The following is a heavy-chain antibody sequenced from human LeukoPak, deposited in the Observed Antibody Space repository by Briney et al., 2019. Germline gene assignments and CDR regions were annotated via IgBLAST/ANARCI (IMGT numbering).Heavy chain of an antibody. Sequence: GGSLRLSCAASGSTFSSYSMNWVRQAPGKGLEWVSSISSSSSYIYYADSVKGRFTISRDNAKNSLYLQMNSLRAEDTAVYYCARDKGIVVVVAPYYYYMDVWGKGTTVTVSS. CDR1: GSTFSSYS. J-gene: IGHJ6*03. V-gene: IGHV3-21*01. CDR2: ISSSSSYI. D-gene: IGHD2-15*01. CDR3: ARDKGIVVVVAPYYYYMDV.